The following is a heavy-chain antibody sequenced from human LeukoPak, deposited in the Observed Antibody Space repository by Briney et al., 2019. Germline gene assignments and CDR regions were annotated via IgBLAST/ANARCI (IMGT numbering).Heavy chain of an antibody. J-gene: IGHJ1*01. Sequence: ASVKVSCKASGGTFSSYAISWVRQAPGQGLEWMGGIIPIFGTANYAQKFQGRVTITADKSTSTAYMELSSLRSEDTAVYYCARGDYYGNFQHWGQGTLVTVSS. CDR3: ARGDYYGNFQH. D-gene: IGHD3-10*01. CDR1: GGTFSSYA. V-gene: IGHV1-69*06. CDR2: IIPIFGTA.